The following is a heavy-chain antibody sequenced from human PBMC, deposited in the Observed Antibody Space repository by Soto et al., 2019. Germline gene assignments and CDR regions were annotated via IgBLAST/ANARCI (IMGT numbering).Heavy chain of an antibody. CDR2: IYSGGST. CDR1: GFTVSSNY. Sequence: PGGSLRLSCAASGFTVSSNYMSWVRQAPGKGLEWVSVIYSGGSTYYADSVKGRFTISRHNSKNTLYLQMNSLRAEDTAVYYCAGLGIDYSNRYYYYYMDVWGKGTTVTVSS. V-gene: IGHV3-53*04. D-gene: IGHD4-4*01. J-gene: IGHJ6*03. CDR3: AGLGIDYSNRYYYYYMDV.